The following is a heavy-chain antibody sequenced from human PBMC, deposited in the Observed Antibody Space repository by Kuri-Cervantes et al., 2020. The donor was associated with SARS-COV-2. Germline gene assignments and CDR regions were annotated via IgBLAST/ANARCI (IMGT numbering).Heavy chain of an antibody. D-gene: IGHD1-1*01. CDR3: ARSNWATHYYYYYYMDV. CDR1: GGSISSHY. Sequence: SETLSLTCTVSGGSISSHYWSWIRQPPGKGLEWIGYIYYSGSTNYNPSLKSRVTISVDTSKNQFSLKLSSVTAADTAVYYCARSNWATHYYYYYYMDVWGKGTTVTVSS. CDR2: IYYSGST. V-gene: IGHV4-59*08. J-gene: IGHJ6*03.